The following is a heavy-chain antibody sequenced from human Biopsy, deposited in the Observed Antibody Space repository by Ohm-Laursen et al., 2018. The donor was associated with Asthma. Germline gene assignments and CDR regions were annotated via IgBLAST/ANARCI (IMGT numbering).Heavy chain of an antibody. Sequence: SSVKVSCKASGGTFSRFAISWVRQAPGQGLEWMGGLIPVLGTPDHAQMFEGRVTITADESTSTAYMELSSLSSEDTAVYYCARGYSGSDRIVYYYSGLEVWGQGTTVTLSS. CDR3: ARGYSGSDRIVYYYSGLEV. J-gene: IGHJ6*02. D-gene: IGHD5-12*01. V-gene: IGHV1-69*01. CDR1: GGTFSRFA. CDR2: LIPVLGTP.